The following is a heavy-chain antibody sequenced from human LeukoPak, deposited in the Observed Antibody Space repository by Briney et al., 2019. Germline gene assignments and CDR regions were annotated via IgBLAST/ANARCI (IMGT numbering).Heavy chain of an antibody. CDR1: GYTFTSYY. J-gene: IGHJ4*02. V-gene: IGHV1-46*01. CDR3: ARVGFRGWLYLGY. Sequence: ASVKVSCKASGYTFTSYYMHWVRQAPGQGLEWMGIINPSGGSTSYAQKFQGRVTMTRDTSISTAYMELSRLRSDDTAVYYCARVGFRGWLYLGYWGQGTLVTVSS. CDR2: INPSGGST. D-gene: IGHD6-19*01.